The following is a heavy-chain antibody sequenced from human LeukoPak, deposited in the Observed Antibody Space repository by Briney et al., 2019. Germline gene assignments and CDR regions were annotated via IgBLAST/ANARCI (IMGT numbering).Heavy chain of an antibody. CDR3: AREGFSDCGGDCYRPFFDY. CDR1: GGSISSYY. J-gene: IGHJ4*02. CDR2: IYYSGST. V-gene: IGHV4-59*01. Sequence: SETLSLTCTVSGGSISSYYWSWIRPPPGKGLEWIGYIYYSGSTNYNPSLKSRVTISVDTSKNQFSLKLSSVTAADTAVYYCAREGFSDCGGDCYRPFFDYWGQGTLVTVSS. D-gene: IGHD2-21*01.